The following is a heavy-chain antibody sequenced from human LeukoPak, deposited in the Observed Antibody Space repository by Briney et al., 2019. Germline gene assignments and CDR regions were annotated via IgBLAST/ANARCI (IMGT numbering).Heavy chain of an antibody. CDR3: AKDWQASGIVVVPAASDY. CDR1: GFTFSSYA. J-gene: IGHJ4*02. V-gene: IGHV3-23*01. D-gene: IGHD2-2*01. CDR2: ISGSGGST. Sequence: GGSLRLSCAASGFTFSSYAMSWVRQAPGKGLEWVSAISGSGGSTYYADSVKGRFTISRDNSKNTLYLQMNSLRAEDTAVYYCAKDWQASGIVVVPAASDYWGQGTLVTVSS.